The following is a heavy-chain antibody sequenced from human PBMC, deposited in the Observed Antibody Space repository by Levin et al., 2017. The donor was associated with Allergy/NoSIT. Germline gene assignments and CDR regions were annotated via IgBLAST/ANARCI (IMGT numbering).Heavy chain of an antibody. CDR2: ISGSGDSI. J-gene: IGHJ4*02. Sequence: GESLKISCAASGFTFKDYFMSWIRQAPGKGPEWVSYISGSGDSIYYADSVKGRFIFSRDNAGNSVHLQMNSLRAEDTAVYSCARGRGSWDYWGQGTLVTVSS. CDR1: GFTFKDYF. V-gene: IGHV3-11*01. D-gene: IGHD6-13*01. CDR3: ARGRGSWDY.